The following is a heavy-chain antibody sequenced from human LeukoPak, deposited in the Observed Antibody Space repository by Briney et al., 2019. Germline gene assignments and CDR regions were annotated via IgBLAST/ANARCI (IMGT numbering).Heavy chain of an antibody. CDR1: GFTFSSYG. J-gene: IGHJ4*02. CDR2: IWYDGSNK. Sequence: SGGSLRLSCAASGFTFSSYGMHWVRQAPGKGLEWVAVIWYDGSNKYYADSVKGRFTISRDNSKNTLYLQMNSLRAEDTAVYYCARERGDYGDYLDYWGRGTLVTVSS. V-gene: IGHV3-33*01. CDR3: ARERGDYGDYLDY. D-gene: IGHD4-17*01.